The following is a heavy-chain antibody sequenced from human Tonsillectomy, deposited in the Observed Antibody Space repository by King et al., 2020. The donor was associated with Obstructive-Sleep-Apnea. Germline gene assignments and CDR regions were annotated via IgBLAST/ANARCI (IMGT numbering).Heavy chain of an antibody. V-gene: IGHV4-59*08. J-gene: IGHJ4*02. CDR3: ARHRGVEDYGGYGDYFDF. Sequence: QLQESGPGLVKPSETLSLTCTVSGDSINNYYWSWVRQPPGKGLEWIGYMYYSGNTNYNPSLKSRVTISADTSTIQFSLRLNSVTAADTAVYYCARHRGVEDYGGYGDYFDFWGQGTLVTVSS. D-gene: IGHD5-12*01. CDR2: MYYSGNT. CDR1: GDSINNYY.